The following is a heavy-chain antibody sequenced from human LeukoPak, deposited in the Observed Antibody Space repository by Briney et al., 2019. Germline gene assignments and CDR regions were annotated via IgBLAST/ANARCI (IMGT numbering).Heavy chain of an antibody. J-gene: IGHJ4*02. Sequence: SETLSLTCAVSGYSISSGYYWGWIRQPPGKGLEWIGSIYHSGSTYYNPSLKSRVTISVDTSKNQFSLKLSSVTAADTAVYYCARTTYYYDSSGYLGEGYFDYWGQGTLVTVSS. CDR1: GYSISSGYY. D-gene: IGHD3-22*01. CDR2: IYHSGST. V-gene: IGHV4-38-2*01. CDR3: ARTTYYYDSSGYLGEGYFDY.